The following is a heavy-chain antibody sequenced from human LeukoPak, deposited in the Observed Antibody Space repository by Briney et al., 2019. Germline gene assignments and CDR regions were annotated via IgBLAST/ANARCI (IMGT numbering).Heavy chain of an antibody. Sequence: GGSLRLSCAASGFTFTRYWMSWVRQAPGKGLEWVAVINQDGSEKYYVDSVKGRFTISRDNAKNSLYLQMNSLRAEDTAVYYCARSDFWSGPIDYWGQGTLVTVSS. CDR2: INQDGSEK. D-gene: IGHD3-3*01. CDR3: ARSDFWSGPIDY. J-gene: IGHJ4*02. CDR1: GFTFTRYW. V-gene: IGHV3-7*01.